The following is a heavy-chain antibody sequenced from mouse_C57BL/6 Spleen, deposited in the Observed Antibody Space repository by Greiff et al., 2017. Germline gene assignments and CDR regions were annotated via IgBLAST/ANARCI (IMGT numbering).Heavy chain of an antibody. CDR3: AREDDYGSSYRTWFAY. D-gene: IGHD1-1*01. CDR2: ISSGGSYT. J-gene: IGHJ3*01. CDR1: GFTFSSYG. V-gene: IGHV5-6*01. Sequence: EVQVVESGGDLVKPGGSLKLSCAASGFTFSSYGMSWVRQTPDKRLEWVATISSGGSYTYYPDSVKGRFTISRDNAKNTLYLQMSSLKSEDTAMYYGAREDDYGSSYRTWFAYWGQGTLVTVSA.